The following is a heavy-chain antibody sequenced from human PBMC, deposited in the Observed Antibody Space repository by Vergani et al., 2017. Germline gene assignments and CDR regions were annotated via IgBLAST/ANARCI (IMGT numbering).Heavy chain of an antibody. J-gene: IGHJ3*02. CDR3: AKDIGGWNDGAFDI. Sequence: EVQLLESGGDLVQPGGSLRLSCAASGFTFIMHAMSWVRQAPGKGLEWVSTLSASDRRTHYADSVKGRFTISRDNAKNSLYLQMNSLRAEDTALYYCAKDIGGWNDGAFDIWGQGTMVTVSS. D-gene: IGHD1-1*01. CDR2: LSASDRRT. CDR1: GFTFIMHA. V-gene: IGHV3-23*01.